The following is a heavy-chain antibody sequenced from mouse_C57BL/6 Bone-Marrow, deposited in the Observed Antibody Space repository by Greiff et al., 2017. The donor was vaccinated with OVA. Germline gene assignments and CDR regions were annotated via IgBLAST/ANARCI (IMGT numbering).Heavy chain of an antibody. CDR1: GYTFTGYW. CDR3: ARDDGYCGWYFDV. CDR2: ILPGSGST. D-gene: IGHD2-3*01. Sequence: LQESGAELMKPGASVKLSCKATGYTFTGYWIEWVKQRPGHGLEWIGEILPGSGSTNYNEKFKGKATFTADPSSNTAYMQLSRLITEDSAVYYCARDDGYCGWYFDVWGTGTTVTVSS. J-gene: IGHJ1*03. V-gene: IGHV1-9*01.